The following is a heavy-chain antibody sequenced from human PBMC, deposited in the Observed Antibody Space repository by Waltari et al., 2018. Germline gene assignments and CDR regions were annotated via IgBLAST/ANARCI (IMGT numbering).Heavy chain of an antibody. J-gene: IGHJ4*02. V-gene: IGHV3-21*01. Sequence: EVQLVESGGGLVKPGGSLRLSCDASVCTFSSYSRNWVRQAPGKGLECVSSISSSSSYIYYADSVKGRFTISRDNAKNSLYLQMNSLRAEDTAVYYCARDRFADYWGQGTLVTVSS. CDR2: ISSSSSYI. CDR3: ARDRFADY. CDR1: VCTFSSYS. D-gene: IGHD3-16*01.